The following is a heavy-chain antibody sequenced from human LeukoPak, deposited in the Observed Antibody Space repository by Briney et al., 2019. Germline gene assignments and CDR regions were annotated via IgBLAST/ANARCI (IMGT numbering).Heavy chain of an antibody. CDR2: ISAYNGNT. CDR3: ARVLKDGYNNGNFQH. V-gene: IGHV1-18*01. CDR1: GYTFTSYG. Sequence: ASVKVSCKASGYTFTSYGISWVRQAPGQGLEWMGWISAYNGNTNCAQKLQGRVTMTTDTSISTVYMELGRLRSDDTAVYYCARVLKDGYNNGNFQHWGQGTLVTVSS. D-gene: IGHD5-24*01. J-gene: IGHJ1*01.